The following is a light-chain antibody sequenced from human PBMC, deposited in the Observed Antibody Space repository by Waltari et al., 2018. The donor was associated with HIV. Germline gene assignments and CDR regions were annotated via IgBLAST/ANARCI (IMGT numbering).Light chain of an antibody. CDR3: QVWDSSSDHPGV. V-gene: IGLV3-21*04. Sequence: SYVLTQPPSVSVAPGKTARIPCGGTNIGSKSVHWYQQKQGQAPVLVIYNESDRPSGIPERFSGSNSGNTATLTISRVEAGDEADYYCQVWDSSSDHPGVFGTGTKVTVL. CDR1: NIGSKS. CDR2: NES. J-gene: IGLJ1*01.